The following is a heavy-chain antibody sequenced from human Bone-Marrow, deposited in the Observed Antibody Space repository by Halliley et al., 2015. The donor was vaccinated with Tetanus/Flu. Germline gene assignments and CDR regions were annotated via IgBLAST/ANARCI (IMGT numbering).Heavy chain of an antibody. J-gene: IGHJ6*02. CDR3: ARENYNYYGLDV. Sequence: TLSLTCTVSGGSVRSSDYYWGWIRQPPEKGLEWIGSIHYSGSTYNNPSLKSRVTISGVTSKNQLTLRLSSVTAADTAVYYCARENYNYYGLDVWGQGTTVTVS. CDR1: GGSVRSSDYY. CDR2: IHYSGST. V-gene: IGHV4-39*02.